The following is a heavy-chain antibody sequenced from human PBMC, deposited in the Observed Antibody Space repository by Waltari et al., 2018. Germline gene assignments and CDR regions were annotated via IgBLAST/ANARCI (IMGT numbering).Heavy chain of an antibody. CDR1: GGSFSGYY. CDR3: ARPRGYNWNFGFFDY. CDR2: INHSGST. J-gene: IGHJ4*02. V-gene: IGHV4-34*01. Sequence: QVQLQQWGAGLLKPSETLSLTCAVYGGSFSGYYWSWIRQPPGKGLEWIGEINHSGSTNYNPSIKSRVTISVDTSKNQFSLKLSSVTAADTAVYYCARPRGYNWNFGFFDYWGQGTLVTVSS. D-gene: IGHD1-7*01.